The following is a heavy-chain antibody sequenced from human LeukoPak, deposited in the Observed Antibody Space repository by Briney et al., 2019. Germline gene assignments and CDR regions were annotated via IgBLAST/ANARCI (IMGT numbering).Heavy chain of an antibody. CDR1: GDSFSSVTDY. CDR3: AGERGEEYSSGWYKRNYFDN. V-gene: IGHV4-39*07. J-gene: IGHJ4*02. D-gene: IGHD6-19*01. CDR2: GDYSGGT. Sequence: PSETLSLTCTVSGDSFSSVTDYSAWIRQPPGKGLEWLASGDYSGGTYYNPSLESRVAISADMSKNQFSLKLTSVTGADTAVYYCAGERGEEYSSGWYKRNYFDNWGQGIRVTVSS.